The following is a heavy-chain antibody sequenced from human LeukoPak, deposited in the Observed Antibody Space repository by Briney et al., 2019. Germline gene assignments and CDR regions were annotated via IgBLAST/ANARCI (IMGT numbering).Heavy chain of an antibody. CDR1: GFTFSSYW. CDR3: ARDRITIFGVITNWFDP. Sequence: PGGSLRLSCAASGFTFSSYWMSWVRQAPGKGLEWVANIKQDGSEKYYVDSVKGRFTISRDNAKNSLYLQMNSLRAEDTAVYYCARDRITIFGVITNWFDPWGQGTLVTVSS. D-gene: IGHD3-3*01. J-gene: IGHJ5*02. V-gene: IGHV3-7*01. CDR2: IKQDGSEK.